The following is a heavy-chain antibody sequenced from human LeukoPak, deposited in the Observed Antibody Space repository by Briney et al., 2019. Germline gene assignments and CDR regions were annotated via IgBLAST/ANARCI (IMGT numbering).Heavy chain of an antibody. D-gene: IGHD5-18*01. J-gene: IGHJ6*03. CDR2: INHSGGT. CDR1: GGSFSGYY. CDR3: ARERWLRYYYYYMDV. Sequence: SETLSLTCAVYGGSFSGYYWSWLRQPPGKGLEWVGEINHSGGTNYNPSLKSRVTISVDTSKNQFSLKLSSVTAADTAVYYCARERWLRYYYYYMDVWGKGTTVTVSS. V-gene: IGHV4-34*01.